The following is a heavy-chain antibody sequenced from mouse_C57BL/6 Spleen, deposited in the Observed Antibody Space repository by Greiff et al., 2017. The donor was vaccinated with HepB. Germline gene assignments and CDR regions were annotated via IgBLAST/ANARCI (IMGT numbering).Heavy chain of an antibody. CDR3: ARSCYYYGSSDWYFDV. V-gene: IGHV1-69*01. Sequence: QVQLQQPGAELVMPGASVKLSCKASGYTFTSYWMHWVKQRPGQGLEWIGEIDPSDSYTNYNQKFKGKSTLTVDKSSSTAYMQLSSLTSEDSAVYYCARSCYYYGSSDWYFDVWGTGTTVTVSS. D-gene: IGHD1-1*01. CDR2: IDPSDSYT. J-gene: IGHJ1*03. CDR1: GYTFTSYW.